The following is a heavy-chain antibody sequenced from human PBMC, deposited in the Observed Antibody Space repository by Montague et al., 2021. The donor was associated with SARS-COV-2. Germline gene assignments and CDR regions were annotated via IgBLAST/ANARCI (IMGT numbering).Heavy chain of an antibody. Sequence: SLRLSCAASGFTFSSYAMHWVRQAPGKGLEWVAVISYDGSNKYYADSVKGRFTISRGNSKNTLYLQMNSLRAEDTAVFYCARSSGYCGGDCNSGIDYWGQGTLVTVSS. CDR1: GFTFSSYA. V-gene: IGHV3-30*04. CDR2: ISYDGSNK. J-gene: IGHJ4*02. D-gene: IGHD2-21*02. CDR3: ARSSGYCGGDCNSGIDY.